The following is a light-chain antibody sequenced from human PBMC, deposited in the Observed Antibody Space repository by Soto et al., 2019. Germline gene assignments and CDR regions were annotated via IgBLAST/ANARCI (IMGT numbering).Light chain of an antibody. CDR1: SSNIGSNT. CDR3: AAWDDSLSGVL. Sequence: QSVLTQPPSASGTPGQRVTISCSGSSSNIGSNTVNWYQQLPGTAPKLLIYSNNQRPSGVPDRFSGSKSGTSASLAISGLRSEDEAAYYCAAWDDSLSGVLFGGGTKLTVL. V-gene: IGLV1-44*01. CDR2: SNN. J-gene: IGLJ2*01.